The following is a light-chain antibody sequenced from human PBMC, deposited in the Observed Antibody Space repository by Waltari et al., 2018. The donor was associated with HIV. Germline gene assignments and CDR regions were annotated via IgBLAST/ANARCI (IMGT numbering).Light chain of an antibody. CDR3: CSYTSRSTLV. V-gene: IGLV2-14*01. CDR1: SSDVSGYNS. J-gene: IGLJ2*01. CDR2: EFI. Sequence: QSALTQPASVSGSPGHSITISCTGTSSDVSGYNSFSWYQQHPGKAPKLMIYEFINRPSRISIRFSGSKSGNTASLTISGLQAEDEADYYCCSYTSRSTLVFGGGTKLTVL.